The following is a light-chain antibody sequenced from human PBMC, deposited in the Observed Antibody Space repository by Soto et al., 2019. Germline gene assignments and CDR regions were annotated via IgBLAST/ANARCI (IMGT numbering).Light chain of an antibody. Sequence: LQMTQSPSTLSASVGDRVTITCRASQSISSWLAWYQQKPGKAPKLLIYMASTLESGVPSRFSGSGSGTEFTLTISSLQPDDFATYYCQQYHTYWTFGQGTKVEI. J-gene: IGKJ1*01. CDR1: QSISSW. CDR3: QQYHTYWT. CDR2: MAS. V-gene: IGKV1-5*03.